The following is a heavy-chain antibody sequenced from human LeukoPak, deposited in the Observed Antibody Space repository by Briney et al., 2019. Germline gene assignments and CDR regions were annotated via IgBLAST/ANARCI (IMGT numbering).Heavy chain of an antibody. J-gene: IGHJ3*02. D-gene: IGHD5-12*01. CDR3: ARVTDSGYPNDAFDI. Sequence: SETLSLTCTVSGGSISSYYWSWIRQPPGKGLEWIGYIYYSGSTNYNPSLKSRVTISVDTSKNQFSLKLSSVTAADTAVYYCARVTDSGYPNDAFDIWGQGTMVTVSS. CDR2: IYYSGST. CDR1: GGSISSYY. V-gene: IGHV4-59*01.